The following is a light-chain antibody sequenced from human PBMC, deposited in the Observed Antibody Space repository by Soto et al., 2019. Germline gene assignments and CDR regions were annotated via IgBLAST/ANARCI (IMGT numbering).Light chain of an antibody. V-gene: IGKV3D-20*02. Sequence: EIVLTQSPATLSLSLGERATLSCRASQSVSSSYLAWYQQKPGQAPRLLIYLASSRATGIPDRFSGSGSGTDFTLTISRLEPEDFAVYYCQQYNNWPPITFGQGTRLEIK. J-gene: IGKJ5*01. CDR2: LAS. CDR1: QSVSSSY. CDR3: QQYNNWPPIT.